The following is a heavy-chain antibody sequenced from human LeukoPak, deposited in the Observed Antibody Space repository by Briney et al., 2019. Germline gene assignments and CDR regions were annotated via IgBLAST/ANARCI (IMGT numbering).Heavy chain of an antibody. V-gene: IGHV3-53*01. D-gene: IGHD1-26*01. CDR2: IYTGDGT. Sequence: GGSLRLSCAASGFTVNSTYMNWVRQAPGKGLEWVSVIYTGDGTYYADSVKGRFTISRDSSKNTVFLQMNSLRAEDTAVYYCARVGSGSYYPRWGQGTLVTVSS. CDR3: ARVGSGSYYPR. CDR1: GFTVNSTY. J-gene: IGHJ4*02.